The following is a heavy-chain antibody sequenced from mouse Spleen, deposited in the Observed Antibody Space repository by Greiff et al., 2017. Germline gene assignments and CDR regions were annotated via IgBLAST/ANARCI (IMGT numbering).Heavy chain of an antibody. CDR1: GYTFTDYN. Sequence: EVKLQQSGPELVKPGASVKIPCKASGYTFTDYNMDWVKQSHGKSLEWIGDINPNNGGTIYNQKFKGKATLTVDKSSSTAYMELRSLTSEDTAVYYCAIYYGNPYAMDYWGQGTSVTVSS. J-gene: IGHJ4*01. CDR2: INPNNGGT. CDR3: AIYYGNPYAMDY. D-gene: IGHD2-1*01. V-gene: IGHV1-18*01.